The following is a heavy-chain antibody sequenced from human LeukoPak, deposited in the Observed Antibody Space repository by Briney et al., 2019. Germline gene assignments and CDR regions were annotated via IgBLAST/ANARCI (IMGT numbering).Heavy chain of an antibody. CDR3: ARATNYDFWSGYFSRFDY. J-gene: IGHJ4*02. Sequence: SEPLSLTCAVYGGSFIGYYWRWIRHPPATGLAWIGELNHSGSTNYNPSLKSRVTISVDTSKNQFSLKLSSVTAADTAVYYCARATNYDFWSGYFSRFDYWGQGTLVTVSS. D-gene: IGHD3-3*01. CDR1: GGSFIGYY. V-gene: IGHV4-34*01. CDR2: LNHSGST.